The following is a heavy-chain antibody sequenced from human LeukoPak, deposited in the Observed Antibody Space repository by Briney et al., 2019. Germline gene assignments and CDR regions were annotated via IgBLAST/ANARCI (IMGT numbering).Heavy chain of an antibody. CDR2: INHSGST. CDR1: GFTFSSYG. CDR3: ARGRRDGYNGPWYFDL. J-gene: IGHJ2*01. Sequence: PGGSLRLSCAASGFTFSSYGMHWVRQAPGKGLEWIGEINHSGSTNYNPSLKSRVTISVDTSKNQFSLKLSSVTAADTAVYYCARGRRDGYNGPWYFDLWAVAPWSLSPQ. V-gene: IGHV4-34*01. D-gene: IGHD5-24*01.